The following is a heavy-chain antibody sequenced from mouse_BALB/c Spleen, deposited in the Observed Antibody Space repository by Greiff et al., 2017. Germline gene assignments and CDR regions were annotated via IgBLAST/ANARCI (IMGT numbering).Heavy chain of an antibody. Sequence: QVQLQQSGAELMKPGASVKISCQATGYTFSSYCIEWVKQRPGHGLEWIGEILPGSGSTNYNEKFKGKATFTADTSSNTAYMQLSSLTSEDSAVYYCAGYRYRNYYAMDYWGQGTSVTVSS. D-gene: IGHD2-14*01. CDR2: ILPGSGST. CDR3: AGYRYRNYYAMDY. CDR1: GYTFSSYC. V-gene: IGHV1-9*01. J-gene: IGHJ4*01.